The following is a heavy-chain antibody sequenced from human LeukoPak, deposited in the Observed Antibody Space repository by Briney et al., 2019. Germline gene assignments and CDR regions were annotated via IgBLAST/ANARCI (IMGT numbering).Heavy chain of an antibody. V-gene: IGHV3-11*04. Sequence: LSLTCTVSGGSISSYYWSWIRQPAGKGLEWVSYITGSSSPIYYADSVKGRFTISRDNAKNSLYLQMNSLRAEDTAVYYCARAYGDFDYWGQGTLVTVSS. CDR1: GGSISSYY. CDR3: ARAYGDFDY. J-gene: IGHJ4*02. CDR2: ITGSSSPI. D-gene: IGHD4-17*01.